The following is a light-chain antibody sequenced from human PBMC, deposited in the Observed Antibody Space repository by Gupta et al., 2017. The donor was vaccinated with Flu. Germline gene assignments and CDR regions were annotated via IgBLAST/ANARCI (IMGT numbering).Light chain of an antibody. CDR2: GNG. CDR3: QSYDISLRGYV. J-gene: IGLJ1*01. CDR1: SSNIGTEYD. Sequence: QSVLTQPPSVSGAPGQRVTISCTGSSSNIGTEYDVHWYQQLPGEAPKLLMYGNGNRPSGVPDRFSGSKSGTSASLAITGLQAEDEADYYCQSYDISLRGYVFGTGTKGTVL. V-gene: IGLV1-40*01.